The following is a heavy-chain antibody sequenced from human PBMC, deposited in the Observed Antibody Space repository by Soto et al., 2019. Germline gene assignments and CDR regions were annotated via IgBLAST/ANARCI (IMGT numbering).Heavy chain of an antibody. D-gene: IGHD2-15*01. CDR2: ISSSGSNI. V-gene: IGHV3-48*03. CDR1: GFTFSSYE. J-gene: IGHJ5*02. CDR3: ARVVGGYCSGGSCSGWFDP. Sequence: GGSLRLSCADSGFTFSSYEMNWVRQAPGKGLEWVSYISSSGSNIYYADSVKGRFTISRDNAKNSLFLQMNSLRAEDTAVYYCARVVGGYCSGGSCSGWFDPWGQGTLVTVSS.